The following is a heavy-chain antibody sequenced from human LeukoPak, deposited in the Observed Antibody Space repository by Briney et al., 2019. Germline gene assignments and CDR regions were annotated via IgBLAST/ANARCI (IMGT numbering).Heavy chain of an antibody. D-gene: IGHD1-1*01. V-gene: IGHV1-2*02. Sequence: ASVKVSCKASGYTFTGYYMLWVRQDPGQGLEWMGWINPNSGGTNYAQKFQGRVTMTRDTSISTAYMELSRLRSDDTAVYYCAREGTDRQGDYFDYWGQGTLVTVSS. CDR2: INPNSGGT. CDR1: GYTFTGYY. J-gene: IGHJ4*02. CDR3: AREGTDRQGDYFDY.